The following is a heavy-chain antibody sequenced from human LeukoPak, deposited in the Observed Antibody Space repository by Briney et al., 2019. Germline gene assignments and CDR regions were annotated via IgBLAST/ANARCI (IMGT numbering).Heavy chain of an antibody. CDR3: ARGSRIAAFDY. D-gene: IGHD6-13*01. Sequence: SETLSLTCAVYDGSFSGYYWSWIRQPPGKGLEWIGYIYYSGSTNYNPSLKNRVTISVDTSKNQVSLKLSSVTAADTAVYYCARGSRIAAFDYWGQGTLVTVSS. J-gene: IGHJ4*02. CDR2: IYYSGST. CDR1: DGSFSGYY. V-gene: IGHV4-34*11.